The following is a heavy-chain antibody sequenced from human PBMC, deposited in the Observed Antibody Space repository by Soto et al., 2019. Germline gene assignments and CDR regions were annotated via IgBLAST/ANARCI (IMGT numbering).Heavy chain of an antibody. CDR3: TRFLNEIRFLEWLPRKEDYYGMDV. CDR2: IRSKANSYAT. V-gene: IGHV3-73*02. Sequence: EVQLVESGGGLVQPGGSLKLSCAASGFTFSGSAMHWVRQASGKGLEWVGRIRSKANSYATAYAASVKGRFSISRDDSKNTAYLQMNSLKTEDTAVYYCTRFLNEIRFLEWLPRKEDYYGMDVWGQGTTVTVSS. D-gene: IGHD3-3*01. CDR1: GFTFSGSA. J-gene: IGHJ6*02.